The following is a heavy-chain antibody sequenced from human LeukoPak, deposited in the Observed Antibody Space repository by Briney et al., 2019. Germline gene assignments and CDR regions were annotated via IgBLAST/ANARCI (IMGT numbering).Heavy chain of an antibody. CDR3: AGLAEGSDY. J-gene: IGHJ4*02. V-gene: IGHV4-34*01. Sequence: PSETLSLTCAVYGGSFSGYYWSWIRQPPGKGLEWIGEINHSGSTNYNPSLKSRVTISVDTSKNQFSLKQSSVTAADTAVYYCAGLAEGSDYWGQGILVTVSS. D-gene: IGHD6-13*01. CDR1: GGSFSGYY. CDR2: INHSGST.